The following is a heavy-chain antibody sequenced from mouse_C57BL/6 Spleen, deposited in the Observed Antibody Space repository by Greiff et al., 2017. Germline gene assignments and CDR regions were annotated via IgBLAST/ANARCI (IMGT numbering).Heavy chain of an antibody. CDR3: TRFLLRWDAMDY. CDR1: GYTFTDYE. Sequence: QVQLQQSGAELVRPGASVTLSCKASGYTFTDYEMHWVKQTPVRGLEWIGAFDPENGGTAYNQKFKGKALLTADKSSSTAYLELRSQTSEDYAVYYCTRFLLRWDAMDYWGQGTSVTVSS. CDR2: FDPENGGT. J-gene: IGHJ4*01. D-gene: IGHD1-1*01. V-gene: IGHV1-15*01.